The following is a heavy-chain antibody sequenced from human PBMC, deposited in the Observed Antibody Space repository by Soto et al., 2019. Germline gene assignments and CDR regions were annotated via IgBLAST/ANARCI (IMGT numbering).Heavy chain of an antibody. V-gene: IGHV4-34*01. CDR2: INHSGST. Sequence: SETLSLTCAVYGGSFSGYYWSWIRQPPGKGLEWIGEINHSGSTNYNPSLKSRVTISVDTSKNQFSLKLSSVTAADTAVYYCARDISRDGYSPFDYWGQGTLVTVSS. CDR1: GGSFSGYY. D-gene: IGHD5-18*01. CDR3: ARDISRDGYSPFDY. J-gene: IGHJ4*02.